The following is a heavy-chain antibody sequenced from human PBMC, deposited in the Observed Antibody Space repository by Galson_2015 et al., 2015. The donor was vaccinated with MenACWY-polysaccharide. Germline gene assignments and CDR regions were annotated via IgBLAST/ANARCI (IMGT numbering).Heavy chain of an antibody. CDR1: GFTFSSYW. Sequence: SLRLSCAASGFTFSSYWMHWVRQAPGKGLVWVSRINSDGSSKSYADSAKGRFTISRDNAKNTLYLQMNSLRVEDTAVYYCASSIQLASWGQGTLVTVSS. CDR3: ASSIQLAS. V-gene: IGHV3-74*01. J-gene: IGHJ5*02. CDR2: INSDGSSK. D-gene: IGHD5-18*01.